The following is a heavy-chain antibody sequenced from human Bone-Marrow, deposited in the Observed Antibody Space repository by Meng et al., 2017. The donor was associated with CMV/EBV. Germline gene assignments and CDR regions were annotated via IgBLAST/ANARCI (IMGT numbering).Heavy chain of an antibody. CDR3: ESEGDYYDSSGYYPSFDY. CDR2: ISYDGSNK. Sequence: GESLKISCAASGFTFSSYAMHWVRQAPGKGLEWVAVISYDGSNKYYADSVKGRFTISRDNSKNTLYLQMNSLRAEDTAVYYCESEGDYYDSSGYYPSFDYWVQGTLVTVSS. J-gene: IGHJ4*02. CDR1: GFTFSSYA. D-gene: IGHD3-22*01. V-gene: IGHV3-30-3*01.